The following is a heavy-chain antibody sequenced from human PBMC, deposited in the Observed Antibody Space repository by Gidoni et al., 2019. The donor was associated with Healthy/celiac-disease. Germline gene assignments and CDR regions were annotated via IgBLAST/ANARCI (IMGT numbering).Heavy chain of an antibody. J-gene: IGHJ6*03. CDR1: GFTFDDYA. CDR3: AKDMSGSGAYYYYMDV. D-gene: IGHD3-10*01. CDR2: ISWNSGSI. Sequence: EVQLVESGGGLVQPGRSLRLSCAASGFTFDDYAMHWVRQAPGKGLEWVSGISWNSGSIGYADSVKGRFTISRDNAKNSLYLQMNSLRAEDTALYYCAKDMSGSGAYYYYMDV. V-gene: IGHV3-9*01.